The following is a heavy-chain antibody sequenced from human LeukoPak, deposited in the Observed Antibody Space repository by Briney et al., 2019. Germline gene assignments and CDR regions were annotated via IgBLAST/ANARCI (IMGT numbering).Heavy chain of an antibody. CDR2: IYGDDSA. D-gene: IGHD6-19*01. CDR3: AREATWGQWYFDH. J-gene: IGHJ4*02. Sequence: GGSLRLSCAASGFTVTSYYMSWVRQAPGKGLEWVSVIYGDDSAHYAESVKGRFTLSRDNPKNMFFLQMNLLTVEDTAIYYCAREATWGQWYFDHWGQGTPVTVSS. V-gene: IGHV3-66*01. CDR1: GFTVTSYY.